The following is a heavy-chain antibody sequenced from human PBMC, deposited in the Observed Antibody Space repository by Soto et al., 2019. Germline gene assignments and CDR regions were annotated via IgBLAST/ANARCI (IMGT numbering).Heavy chain of an antibody. D-gene: IGHD6-13*01. Sequence: GGSLRLSCAASGFTFSSYSMNWVRQAPGKGLEWVSYISSSSSTIYYADSVKGRFTISRDNAKNSLYLQVNSLRDEDTAVYYCARDLASSSWYLGGMDVWGQGTTVTVS. CDR1: GFTFSSYS. CDR2: ISSSSSTI. V-gene: IGHV3-48*02. J-gene: IGHJ6*02. CDR3: ARDLASSSWYLGGMDV.